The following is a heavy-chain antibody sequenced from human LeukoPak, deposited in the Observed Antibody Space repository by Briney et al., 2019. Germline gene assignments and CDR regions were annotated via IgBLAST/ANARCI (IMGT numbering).Heavy chain of an antibody. D-gene: IGHD6-6*01. J-gene: IGHJ6*03. V-gene: IGHV4-4*07. Sequence: PSETLSLTCTVSGGSISSYYWSWIRQPAGKGLEWIGRIYTSGSTNYNPSLKSRVTMSVDTSKNQFSLKLSSVTAADTAVYYCARAANSSPGNYYYMDVWGKGTTVTVSS. CDR3: ARAANSSPGNYYYMDV. CDR2: IYTSGST. CDR1: GGSISSYY.